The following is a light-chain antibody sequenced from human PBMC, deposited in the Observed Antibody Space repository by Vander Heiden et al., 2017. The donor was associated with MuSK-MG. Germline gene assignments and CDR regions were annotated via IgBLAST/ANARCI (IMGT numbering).Light chain of an antibody. J-gene: IGKJ5*01. CDR3: QQYKNWPPIT. CDR2: GAS. Sequence: EIVMTQSPATLSVSPGDRATLSCRASQSVSSNLAWYQQKPGQAPRLLIYGASTRATGIPARFSGSGSGTEFTLTISSRQSEDFAVYYCQQYKNWPPITFGQGTRLEIK. CDR1: QSVSSN. V-gene: IGKV3-15*01.